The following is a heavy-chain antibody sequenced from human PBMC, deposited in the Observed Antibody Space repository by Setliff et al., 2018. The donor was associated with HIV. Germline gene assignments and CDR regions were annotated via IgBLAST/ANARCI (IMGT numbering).Heavy chain of an antibody. CDR1: GYTFTSYD. V-gene: IGHV1-8*02. D-gene: IGHD3-3*01. CDR3: ARVLTIFGVVPWFDP. CDR2: MNPNSGNT. J-gene: IGHJ5*02. Sequence: ASVMVSCKASGYTFTSYDINWVRQATGQGLEWMGWMNPNSGNTGYAQEFQGRVTMTRNTSISTAYMELSSLRSEDTAVYYCARVLTIFGVVPWFDPWGQGTLVTVSS.